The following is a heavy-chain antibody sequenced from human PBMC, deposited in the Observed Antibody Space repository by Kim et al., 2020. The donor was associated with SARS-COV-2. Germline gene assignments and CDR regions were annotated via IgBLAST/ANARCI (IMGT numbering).Heavy chain of an antibody. D-gene: IGHD6-6*01. J-gene: IGHJ5*02. V-gene: IGHV3-23*01. Sequence: YYAESVKGRFTIARDNSKNTLYLQRNSLRAEDTAVYYCARGGSSAGWFDPWGQGTLVTVSS. CDR3: ARGGSSAGWFDP.